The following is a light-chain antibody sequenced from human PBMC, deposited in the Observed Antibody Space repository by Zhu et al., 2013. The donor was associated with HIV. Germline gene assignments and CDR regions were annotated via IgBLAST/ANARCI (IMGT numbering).Light chain of an antibody. CDR1: RSVTDN. CDR2: RAS. V-gene: IGKV3-15*01. CDR3: QQYASSPWT. J-gene: IGKJ1*01. Sequence: EIVMTQSPATLSVSPGERATLSCRASRSVTDNLVWYQQKPGQAPRLLIYRASTRATGVPARFSGSGSGTEFTLTISSLQSEDSAVYFCQQYASSPWTFGQGTRVEIK.